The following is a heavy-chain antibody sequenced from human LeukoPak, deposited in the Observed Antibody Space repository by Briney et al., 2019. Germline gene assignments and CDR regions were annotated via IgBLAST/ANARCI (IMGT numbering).Heavy chain of an antibody. Sequence: PGGSLRLSCAASGFTFSSYGMHWVRQAPGKGLEWVAVIWYDGSNKYYADSVKGRFTISRDNSKNTLYLQMNSLRAEDTAVYYCARDRYSYGKSHFDYWGQGTLVTVSS. CDR2: IWYDGSNK. CDR3: ARDRYSYGKSHFDY. D-gene: IGHD5-18*01. V-gene: IGHV3-33*08. CDR1: GFTFSSYG. J-gene: IGHJ4*02.